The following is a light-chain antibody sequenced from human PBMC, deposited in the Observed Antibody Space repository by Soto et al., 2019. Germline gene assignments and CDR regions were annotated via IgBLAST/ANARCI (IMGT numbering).Light chain of an antibody. J-gene: IGKJ1*01. Sequence: GDRVTITCRAGQGIRSSLAWYQQKPGKAPNLLISAASTLQTGVPSRFSGSGSGTDFALTISSLQPEDFATYYCQQIDSYPRTFGQGTKVEIK. CDR2: AAS. V-gene: IGKV1-9*01. CDR1: QGIRSS. CDR3: QQIDSYPRT.